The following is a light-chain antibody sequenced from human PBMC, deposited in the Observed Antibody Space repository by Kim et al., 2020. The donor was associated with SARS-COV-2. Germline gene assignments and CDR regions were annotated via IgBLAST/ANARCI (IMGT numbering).Light chain of an antibody. V-gene: IGKV3-20*01. CDR2: AAS. J-gene: IGKJ2*01. CDR1: QSVRSNF. CDR3: QQYGSAPVT. Sequence: IVLTQSPGTLSLSPGERATLSCRASQSVRSNFLAWYQHKPGQAPRLLISAASNRATGIPDRFSGSGSGTDFTLTITRLEPEDLAVYYCQQYGSAPVTFRQGTKLEI.